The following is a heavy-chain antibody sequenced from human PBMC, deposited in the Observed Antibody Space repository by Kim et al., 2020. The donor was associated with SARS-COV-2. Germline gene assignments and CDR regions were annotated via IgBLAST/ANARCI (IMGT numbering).Heavy chain of an antibody. Sequence: GGSLRLSCAASGFTFSSYWMTWVRQAPGKGLEWVASIKQDGSDKYYVVSVKGRFTISRDNAKNSLFLQMNSLRAEDTAIYYCATTGACSFWGQGALVTVSS. CDR1: GFTFSSYW. CDR3: ATTGACSF. CDR2: IKQDGSDK. V-gene: IGHV3-7*01. J-gene: IGHJ4*02. D-gene: IGHD7-27*01.